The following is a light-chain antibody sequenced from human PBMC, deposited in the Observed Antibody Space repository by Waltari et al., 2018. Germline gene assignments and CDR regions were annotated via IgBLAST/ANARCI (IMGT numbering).Light chain of an antibody. Sequence: SYELTQPPSVSVSPGQTARISCSGDALPRQYVYWYQQKPGQAPILVRYKDNDRTSGIAERFYGSSSGTTVTLTISGVQAEDEADYYCQSTDSSGTSWVFGGGTKLTVL. V-gene: IGLV3-25*03. CDR1: ALPRQY. CDR2: KDN. J-gene: IGLJ3*02. CDR3: QSTDSSGTSWV.